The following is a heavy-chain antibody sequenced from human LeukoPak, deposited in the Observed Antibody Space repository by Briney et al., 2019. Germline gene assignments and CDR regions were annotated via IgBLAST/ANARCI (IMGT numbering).Heavy chain of an antibody. J-gene: IGHJ4*02. CDR2: ISSSSSYI. CDR3: ARDPFYDSSGYYVDY. Sequence: GGSLRLSCAASGFTFSSYSMNWVRQAPGKGLEWVSSISSSSSYIYYADSVKGRFAISRDNAKNSLYLQMNSLRAEDTAVYYCARDPFYDSSGYYVDYWGQGTLVTVSS. CDR1: GFTFSSYS. V-gene: IGHV3-21*01. D-gene: IGHD3-22*01.